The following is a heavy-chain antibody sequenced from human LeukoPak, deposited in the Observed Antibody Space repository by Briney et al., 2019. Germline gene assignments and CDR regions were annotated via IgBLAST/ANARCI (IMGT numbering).Heavy chain of an antibody. V-gene: IGHV3-74*03. Sequence: GGSLRLSCAASGFTFSDYWMHWVRQVPGKGLVWVPRINTSGSSTTYADSVKGRFTISRDNAKNTLYLQMDSLRAEDTGVYYCARSNHADDFWGQGTLVTVSS. CDR3: ARSNHADDF. CDR1: GFTFSDYW. CDR2: INTSGSST. J-gene: IGHJ4*02. D-gene: IGHD1-14*01.